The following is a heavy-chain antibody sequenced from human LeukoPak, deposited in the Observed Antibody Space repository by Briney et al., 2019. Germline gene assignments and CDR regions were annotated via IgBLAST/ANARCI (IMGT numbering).Heavy chain of an antibody. Sequence: GGSLRLSCAASGFTFSNYWMTWVRQAPGKGPEWVADIKQDGSERNYVDSVKGRFTIARDNTKNSLYLQMTSLRGEDTAVYYCASRAGKPGNTPWCFDYWGQGALVTVSS. V-gene: IGHV3-7*01. CDR2: IKQDGSER. CDR3: ASRAGKPGNTPWCFDY. J-gene: IGHJ4*02. D-gene: IGHD1-7*01. CDR1: GFTFSNYW.